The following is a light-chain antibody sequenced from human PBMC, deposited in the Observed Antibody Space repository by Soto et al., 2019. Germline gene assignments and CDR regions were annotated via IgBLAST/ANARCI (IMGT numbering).Light chain of an antibody. V-gene: IGKV3-15*01. CDR2: GAS. CDR3: QQYNSWPPAYT. Sequence: EIVLTQSPATLSVSPGEGATLSCRSSQSVGSNLAWYQQKPGQTPRLLIYGASTRATGIPARFSGSGSGAEFTLTISSLQSEDFAVYYCQQYNSWPPAYTFGQGTKLELK. CDR1: QSVGSN. J-gene: IGKJ2*01.